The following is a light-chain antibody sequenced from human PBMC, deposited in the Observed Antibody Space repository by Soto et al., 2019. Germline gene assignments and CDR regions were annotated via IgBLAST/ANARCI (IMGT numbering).Light chain of an antibody. CDR2: EVS. Sequence: QSALTQPASVSGSPGQSITISCTGTSNDVGAYKYVSWYQQLPGKAPKLMIYEVSNRPSGVSNRFSGSKSGNTASLTISGLQSEDEADYYSSSYTSTSTLFGGGTKLTVL. CDR3: SSYTSTSTL. J-gene: IGLJ3*02. CDR1: SNDVGAYKY. V-gene: IGLV2-14*01.